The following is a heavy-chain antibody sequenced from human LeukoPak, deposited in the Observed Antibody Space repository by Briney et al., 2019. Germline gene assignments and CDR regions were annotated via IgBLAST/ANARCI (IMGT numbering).Heavy chain of an antibody. D-gene: IGHD7-27*01. Sequence: PSETLSLPCTISGGSFSDYYWSWIRQSPRKGLEWIGYIYHTGSTSYSPSLKSRVTISADTSQNQFSLKLSSVTAADTAVYYCASRKLGNDYWGQGTLVTVSS. CDR3: ASRKLGNDY. CDR1: GGSFSDYY. J-gene: IGHJ4*02. V-gene: IGHV4-59*01. CDR2: IYHTGST.